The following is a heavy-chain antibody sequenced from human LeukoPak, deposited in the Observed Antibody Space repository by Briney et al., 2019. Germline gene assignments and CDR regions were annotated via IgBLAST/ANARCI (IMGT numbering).Heavy chain of an antibody. V-gene: IGHV1-69*05. Sequence: GASVKVSCKASGGTFSSYAISWVRQAPGQGLEWMGGIIPIFGTANYAQKFQGRVTITTDESTSTAYVELSSLRSEDTAVYYCAREGPYDFWSGYYNDYWGQGTLVTVSS. CDR2: IIPIFGTA. J-gene: IGHJ4*02. D-gene: IGHD3-3*01. CDR1: GGTFSSYA. CDR3: AREGPYDFWSGYYNDY.